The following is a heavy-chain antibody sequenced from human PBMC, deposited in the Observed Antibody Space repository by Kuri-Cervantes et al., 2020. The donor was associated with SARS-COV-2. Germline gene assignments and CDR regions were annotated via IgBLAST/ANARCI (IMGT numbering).Heavy chain of an antibody. J-gene: IGHJ4*02. CDR1: GFTFSSYA. CDR2: ISYDGSNK. V-gene: IGHV3-30-3*01. Sequence: GGSLRLSCAASGFTFSSYAMHWVRQAPGKGLEWVAVISYDGSNKYYADSVKGRFTISRDNAKNSLYLQMNSLRAADTAVYYCARDLRLGKSLDYWGQGTLVTVSS. D-gene: IGHD7-27*01. CDR3: ARDLRLGKSLDY.